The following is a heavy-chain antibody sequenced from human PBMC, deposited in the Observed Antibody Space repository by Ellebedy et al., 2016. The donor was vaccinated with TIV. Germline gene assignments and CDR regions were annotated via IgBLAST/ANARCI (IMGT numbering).Heavy chain of an antibody. J-gene: IGHJ4*03. Sequence: PGGSLRLSCAASGFTFSSYWMSWVRQAPGKGLEWVANIKQDGSEKYYVDSVKGRFTISRDNAKNSLYLQMSSLRAEDTAVYYCARDQGWAYPGSTRFDYWGQGTLVTVSS. CDR1: GFTFSSYW. V-gene: IGHV3-7*01. D-gene: IGHD3-10*01. CDR2: IKQDGSEK. CDR3: ARDQGWAYPGSTRFDY.